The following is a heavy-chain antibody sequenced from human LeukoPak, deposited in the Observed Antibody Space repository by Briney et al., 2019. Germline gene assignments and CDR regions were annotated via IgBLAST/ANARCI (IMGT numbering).Heavy chain of an antibody. Sequence: GGSLRLSCAASGFTFSSYGMHWVRRAPGKELEWVAFIRYDGSNKYYADSVKGRFTISRDNSKNTLYLQMNSLRAEDTAVYYCAKVSSTSSIPYYYYYMDVWGKWATVTVSS. CDR3: AKVSSTSSIPYYYYYMDV. D-gene: IGHD2-2*01. J-gene: IGHJ6*03. CDR1: GFTFSSYG. CDR2: IRYDGSNK. V-gene: IGHV3-30*02.